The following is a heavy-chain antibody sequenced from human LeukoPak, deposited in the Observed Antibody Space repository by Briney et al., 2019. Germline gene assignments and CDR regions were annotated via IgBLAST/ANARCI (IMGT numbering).Heavy chain of an antibody. D-gene: IGHD6-13*01. CDR3: ARRQVQPERFDY. CDR2: VYYSGST. Sequence: SETLSLTCTVSGGSISSYYCTWIRQPPGKGLEWIGYVYYSGSTNYNPSLKSRVTISVDTSKNQFSLKLSSVTAADTAMYYCARRQVQPERFDYWAEGPVVSVSS. V-gene: IGHV4-59*01. J-gene: IGHJ4*02. CDR1: GGSISSYY.